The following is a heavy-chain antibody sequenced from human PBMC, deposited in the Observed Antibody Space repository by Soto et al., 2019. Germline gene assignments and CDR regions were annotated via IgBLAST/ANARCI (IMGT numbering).Heavy chain of an antibody. CDR3: AREDNFGVVITAYFDY. D-gene: IGHD3-3*01. CDR2: IWYDGSNK. V-gene: IGHV3-33*01. Sequence: GGSLRLSCAASGFTFSSYGMHWVRQAPGKGLEWVAVIWYDGSNKYYADSVKGRFTISRDNSKNTLYLQMNSLRAEDTAVYYCAREDNFGVVITAYFDYWGQGTLVTVSS. CDR1: GFTFSSYG. J-gene: IGHJ4*02.